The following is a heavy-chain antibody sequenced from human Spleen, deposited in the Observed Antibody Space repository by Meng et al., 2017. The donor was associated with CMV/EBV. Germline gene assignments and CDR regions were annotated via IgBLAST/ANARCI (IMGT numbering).Heavy chain of an antibody. CDR3: ARYYYDNSGYYLGYFDY. Sequence: GESLKISCAASGFTFSSYWMHWVRQVPGKGLVWVSRINGDAISTTYADSVKGRFTISRDNAKNTLYLQMNSLRAEDTAVYYCARYYYDNSGYYLGYFDYWGQGTLVTVSS. CDR2: INGDAIST. D-gene: IGHD3-22*01. J-gene: IGHJ4*02. CDR1: GFTFSSYW. V-gene: IGHV3-74*01.